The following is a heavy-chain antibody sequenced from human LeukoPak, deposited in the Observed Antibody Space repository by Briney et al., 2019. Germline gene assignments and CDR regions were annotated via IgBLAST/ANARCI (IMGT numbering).Heavy chain of an antibody. J-gene: IGHJ5*02. Sequence: ASVKVSCKASGYTFSDYSMHWVRQAPGQGLEWMGWLNPKSGGSNYAQKFQSRVTMTRDTSISTAYMELSRLTSDDTAVYYCARDRVGTNPNWFDPWGQGTLVTVS. D-gene: IGHD1/OR15-1a*01. CDR3: ARDRVGTNPNWFDP. V-gene: IGHV1-2*02. CDR1: GYTFSDYS. CDR2: LNPKSGGS.